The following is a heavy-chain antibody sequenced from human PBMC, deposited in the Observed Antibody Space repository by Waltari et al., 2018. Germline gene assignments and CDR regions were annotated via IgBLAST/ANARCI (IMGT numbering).Heavy chain of an antibody. V-gene: IGHV4-4*07. CDR1: GGSISSYY. Sequence: QVQLQESGPGLVKPSETLSLTCTVSGGSISSYYWSWIRQPAGKGLEWIGRIYTSGSTNYNPYHNSRVTMSVDTSKNQLCLRLSSVTAADTAVYYWARGGGNWGQDYWSQGTRVTVSS. CDR3: ARGGGNWGQDY. J-gene: IGHJ4*02. CDR2: IYTSGST. D-gene: IGHD7-27*01.